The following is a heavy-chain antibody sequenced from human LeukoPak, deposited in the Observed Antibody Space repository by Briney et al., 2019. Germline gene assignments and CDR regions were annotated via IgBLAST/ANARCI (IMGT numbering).Heavy chain of an antibody. V-gene: IGHV3-23*01. Sequence: GGSLRLSCAASGFTLTSYAMSWVRQAPGKGLEWVSAIIGSVHSTYYADSVKGRFTISRDNSKNTLYLQMNSLRADDTAVYYCAKRSYDSSGYYSIDYWGQGTLVTVFS. D-gene: IGHD3-22*01. CDR1: GFTLTSYA. CDR3: AKRSYDSSGYYSIDY. J-gene: IGHJ4*02. CDR2: IIGSVHST.